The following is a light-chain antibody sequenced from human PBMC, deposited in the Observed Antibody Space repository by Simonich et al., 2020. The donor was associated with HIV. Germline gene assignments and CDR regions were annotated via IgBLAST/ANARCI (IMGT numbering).Light chain of an antibody. CDR3: QQYYSTPFT. V-gene: IGKV4-1*01. CDR2: WAS. CDR1: QKVLYSSNNKNY. J-gene: IGKJ3*01. Sequence: DIVMTQSPDSLAVSLGERATINCKSTQKVLYSSNNKNYLTWYQHKPGQPPKLLLSWASTREAGVPDRFSGSGSGTDFTLTISSLQAEDVAVYYCQQYYSTPFTFGPGTKVDFK.